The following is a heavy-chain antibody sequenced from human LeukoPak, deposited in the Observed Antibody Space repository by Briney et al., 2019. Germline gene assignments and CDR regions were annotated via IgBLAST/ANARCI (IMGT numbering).Heavy chain of an antibody. J-gene: IGHJ5*02. CDR2: INHSGST. CDR1: GGSFSGYY. Sequence: PSETLSLTCAVYGGSFSGYYWSWIRQPPGKGLEWIGEINHSGSTNYNPSLKSRVTISVDTSKNQFSLKLSSVTAADTAVYYCARGRSDSTREGFDPWGRGTLVTVSS. V-gene: IGHV4-34*01. CDR3: ARGRSDSTREGFDP. D-gene: IGHD2-2*01.